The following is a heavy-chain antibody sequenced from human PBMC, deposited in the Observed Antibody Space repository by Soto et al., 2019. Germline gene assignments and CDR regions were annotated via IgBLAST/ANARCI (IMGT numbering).Heavy chain of an antibody. CDR3: ARAGCSGGSCYSSGMDV. Sequence: QVQLQESGPGLVKPSGTLSLTCPVSGGSISSSNWWSWARHPPGKGLDGIGEIYHSGSTNYNPSLKSRVTISVDKSKNQFSLKLSSVTAADTAVYYCARAGCSGGSCYSSGMDVWGQGTTVTVSS. CDR2: IYHSGST. CDR1: GGSISSSNW. D-gene: IGHD2-15*01. V-gene: IGHV4-4*02. J-gene: IGHJ6*02.